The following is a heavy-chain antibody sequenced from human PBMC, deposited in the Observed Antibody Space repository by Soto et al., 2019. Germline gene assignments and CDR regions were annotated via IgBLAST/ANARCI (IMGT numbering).Heavy chain of an antibody. CDR1: GFTFSIYA. Sequence: QVQLVESGGGVVHPGRSLRISCAASGFTFSIYAMHWVRQAPGKGLEWVAVISYDGSNKYYADSVKGRFTISRDNSKNTLYLQMNSLRAEDTAVYYCARDRGRRYYYYGMDVWGQGTTVTVSS. CDR3: ARDRGRRYYYYGMDV. V-gene: IGHV3-30-3*01. J-gene: IGHJ6*02. CDR2: ISYDGSNK. D-gene: IGHD3-16*01.